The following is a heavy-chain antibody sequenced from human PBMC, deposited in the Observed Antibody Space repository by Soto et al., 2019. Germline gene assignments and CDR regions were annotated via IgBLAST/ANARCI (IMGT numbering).Heavy chain of an antibody. J-gene: IGHJ2*01. V-gene: IGHV3-74*01. CDR1: GFVFSSYW. Sequence: EEQLVESGGGLVQPGGSLRLSCTASGFVFSSYWMHWVRQVSGKRLVWVSRITNGGSSTSYAESVNGRFTISRDNAKSTLFLQMNSLRPEDTAGYYCARGMQGSRYFDLWCRGTLVTVSS. CDR3: ARGMQGSRYFDL. CDR2: ITNGGSST. D-gene: IGHD3-10*01.